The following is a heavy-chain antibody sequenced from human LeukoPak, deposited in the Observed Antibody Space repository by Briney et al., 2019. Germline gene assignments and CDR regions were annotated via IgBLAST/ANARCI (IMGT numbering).Heavy chain of an antibody. D-gene: IGHD3-10*01. Sequence: GGSLRLSCAASGFTFDDYAMHWVRQAPGKGLERVSLISGDGGSTYYADSVKGRFTISRDNSKNSLYLQMNSLRTEDTALYYCAKNMRDLLLWFGELFYGMDVWGQGTTVTVSS. CDR3: AKNMRDLLLWFGELFYGMDV. V-gene: IGHV3-43*02. J-gene: IGHJ6*02. CDR1: GFTFDDYA. CDR2: ISGDGGST.